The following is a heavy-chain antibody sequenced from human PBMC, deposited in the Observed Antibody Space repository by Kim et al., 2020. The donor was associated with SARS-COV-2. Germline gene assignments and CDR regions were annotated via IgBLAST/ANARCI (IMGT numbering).Heavy chain of an antibody. Sequence: SETLSLTCTVSGGSISSGGYYWSWIRQHPGKGLEWIGYIYYSGSTYYNPSLKSRVTISVDTSKNQFSLKLSSVTAADTAVYYCARGPTGCGGDCPRSYYYYYGMDVWGQGTTVTVSS. V-gene: IGHV4-31*03. CDR2: IYYSGST. J-gene: IGHJ6*02. CDR1: GGSISSGGYY. D-gene: IGHD2-21*02. CDR3: ARGPTGCGGDCPRSYYYYYGMDV.